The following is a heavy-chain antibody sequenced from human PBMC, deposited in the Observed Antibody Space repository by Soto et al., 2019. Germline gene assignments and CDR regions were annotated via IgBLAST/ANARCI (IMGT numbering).Heavy chain of an antibody. J-gene: IGHJ4*02. V-gene: IGHV6-1*01. CDR3: VRGQFSAFDC. Sequence: QVQLHQSGPGLVKPSQTLSLTCAISGDSVSRPSVAWNWIRQSPSRGLEWLGRTYYRSKWNSDYAVSVRGRITINPDTSKSQFSQQLNSVTPEDTAVYYCVRGQFSAFDCWGQGTLVTVSS. CDR1: GDSVSRPSVA. CDR2: TYYRSKWNS.